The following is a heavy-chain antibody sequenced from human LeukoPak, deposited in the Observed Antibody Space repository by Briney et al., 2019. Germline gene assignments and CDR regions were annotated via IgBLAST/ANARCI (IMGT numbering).Heavy chain of an antibody. J-gene: IGHJ4*02. D-gene: IGHD3-22*01. V-gene: IGHV3-23*01. CDR1: GFTFSSYA. CDR2: ISGSGGST. Sequence: GGSLRLSCAASGFTFSSYAMSWVRQAPGKGLEWVSAISGSGGSTYYADSVKGRFTISRDNSKNTLYLQMNSLRAEDTAVYYCAKGPHYDSSGYHFDYWGQGTLVTVFS. CDR3: AKGPHYDSSGYHFDY.